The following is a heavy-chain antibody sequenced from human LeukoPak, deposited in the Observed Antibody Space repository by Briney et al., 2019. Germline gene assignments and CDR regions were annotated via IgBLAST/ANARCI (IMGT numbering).Heavy chain of an antibody. J-gene: IGHJ4*02. D-gene: IGHD1-26*01. CDR1: GLTFSING. V-gene: IGHV3-33*01. CDR2: IWYDGSSE. Sequence: GGSLRLSCAASGLTFSINGMHWVRQAPGKGLEWVALIWYDGSSEYYADSVKGRFTISRDNPKNTLYLQMNSLRAEDTAVYYCVRDRGASLDYWGQGTLVTVSS. CDR3: VRDRGASLDY.